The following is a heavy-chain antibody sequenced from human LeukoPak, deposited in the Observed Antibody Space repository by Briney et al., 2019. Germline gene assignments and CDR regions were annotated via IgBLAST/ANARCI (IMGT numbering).Heavy chain of an antibody. Sequence: GGSLSLSCAASGFTVSTDFMSWVRQAPGKGLEWVSVIYRGGNTYYVDSVKGRFTISRDNSKNMAYLQMNSLRVEDTAVYYCARGGYSYGRPFDHWGQGTLVTVSS. D-gene: IGHD5-18*01. CDR2: IYRGGNT. J-gene: IGHJ4*02. CDR3: ARGGYSYGRPFDH. CDR1: GFTVSTDF. V-gene: IGHV3-53*01.